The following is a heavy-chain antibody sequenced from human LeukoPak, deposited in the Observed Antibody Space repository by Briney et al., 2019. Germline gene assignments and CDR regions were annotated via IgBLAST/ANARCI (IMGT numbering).Heavy chain of an antibody. CDR1: GFTFSSYD. V-gene: IGHV3-13*05. J-gene: IGHJ6*04. D-gene: IGHD6-13*01. CDR2: IGTAGDP. CDR3: ARAAAGTHYYYGMDV. Sequence: GGPLRLSCAASGFTFSSYDMHWVGQATGKGLEWVSAIGTAGDPYYPGSVKGRFTISRENAKNSLYLQMNSLRAGDTAVYYCARAAAGTHYYYGMDVWGKGTTVTVSS.